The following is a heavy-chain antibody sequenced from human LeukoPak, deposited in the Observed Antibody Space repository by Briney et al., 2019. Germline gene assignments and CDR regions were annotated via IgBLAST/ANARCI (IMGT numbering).Heavy chain of an antibody. CDR1: GFTFSSYA. V-gene: IGHV3-43D*03. J-gene: IGHJ6*02. CDR3: AKPHSTDRPQYYGMDV. Sequence: GGSLRLSCAASGFTFSSYAMHWVRQAPGKGLEWVSLISWDGGSTYYADSVKGRFTISRDNSKNSLYLQMNSLRAEDTALYYCAKPHSTDRPQYYGMDVWGQGTTVTVSS. CDR2: ISWDGGST.